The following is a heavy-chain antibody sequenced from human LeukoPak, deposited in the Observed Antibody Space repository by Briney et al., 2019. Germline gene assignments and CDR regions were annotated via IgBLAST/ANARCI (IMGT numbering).Heavy chain of an antibody. CDR1: GFTFSGSA. CDR3: TLVPGAAGSPRVGY. D-gene: IGHD6-19*01. J-gene: IGHJ4*02. Sequence: GGSLRLSCAASGFTFSGSAMDWVRQASGKGLEWVGRIRSKANSYGTAYAASVKGRFTISRDDSKNTAYLQMNSLKTEDTAVYYCTLVPGAAGSPRVGYWGQGTLVTVSS. CDR2: IRSKANSYGT. V-gene: IGHV3-73*01.